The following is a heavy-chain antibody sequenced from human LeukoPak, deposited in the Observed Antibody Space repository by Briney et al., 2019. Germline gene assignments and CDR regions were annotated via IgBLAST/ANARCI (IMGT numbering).Heavy chain of an antibody. CDR2: IYYSGNT. D-gene: IGHD1-1*01. V-gene: IGHV4-59*08. CDR1: GGSISSYY. CDR3: ARINWNYFDY. J-gene: IGHJ4*02. Sequence: PSETLSLTGTVSGGSISSYYWSWVRQPPGKGLEWIGYIYYSGNTNYNPSLKSRLTMSADRSRNQFSLNLNSVTAADTAVYYCARINWNYFDYWGQGILVTVSS.